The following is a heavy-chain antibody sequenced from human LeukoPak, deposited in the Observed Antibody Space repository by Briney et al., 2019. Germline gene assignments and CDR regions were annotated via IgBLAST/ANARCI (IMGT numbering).Heavy chain of an antibody. V-gene: IGHV1-69*02. D-gene: IGHD1-26*01. Sequence: SVKVSCKASGYTFTGYYMHWVRQAPGQGPEWMGRIIPILGIANYAQKFQGRVTITADKSTSTAYMELSSLRSEDTAVYYCARYLVGATGYFDYWGQGTLVTVSS. CDR1: GYTFTGYY. CDR2: IIPILGIA. J-gene: IGHJ4*02. CDR3: ARYLVGATGYFDY.